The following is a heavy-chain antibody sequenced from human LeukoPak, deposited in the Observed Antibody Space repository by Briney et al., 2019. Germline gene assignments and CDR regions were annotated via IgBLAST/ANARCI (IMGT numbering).Heavy chain of an antibody. CDR3: ARTKGGAGDY. J-gene: IGHJ4*02. CDR2: IHYSGGT. V-gene: IGHV4-39*01. Sequence: PSETLSLTCTVSGGSISDSYYWAWIRQPPGKGLEWIGSIHYSGGTYYKPSLKSRVTLSVDTTKNQFSLRLSSVTAADTAVYYCARTKGGAGDYWGQGILVTVSS. D-gene: IGHD3-16*01. CDR1: GGSISDSYY.